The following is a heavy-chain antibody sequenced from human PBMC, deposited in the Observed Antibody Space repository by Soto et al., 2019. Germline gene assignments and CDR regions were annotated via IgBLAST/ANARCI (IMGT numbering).Heavy chain of an antibody. Sequence: PSETLSLTCTVSGGSISSSSYYLGWILHPPGKGLEWIGSIYYSGSTYYNPSLKSRVTISVDTSKNQFSLKLSSVTAADTAVYYCARRLNYYGSGSYYAWFEPWGQGTMVTVSS. V-gene: IGHV4-39*01. CDR3: ARRLNYYGSGSYYAWFEP. CDR1: GGSISSSSYY. D-gene: IGHD3-10*01. J-gene: IGHJ5*02. CDR2: IYYSGST.